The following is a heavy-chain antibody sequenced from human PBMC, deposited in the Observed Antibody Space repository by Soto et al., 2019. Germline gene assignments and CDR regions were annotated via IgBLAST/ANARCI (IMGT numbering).Heavy chain of an antibody. CDR1: GDSVSSYY. Sequence: QVQLQESGPGLMKPSETLSLTCTVSGDSVSSYYWSWIRQPAGSGLEWIGRISTSGTTNYNPSLKRRVTMSVDASKSQFSLNLSSVTAADTALYYCAREGPERRIDFWGQGTLVTVSS. D-gene: IGHD1-1*01. CDR3: AREGPERRIDF. V-gene: IGHV4-4*07. J-gene: IGHJ4*02. CDR2: ISTSGTT.